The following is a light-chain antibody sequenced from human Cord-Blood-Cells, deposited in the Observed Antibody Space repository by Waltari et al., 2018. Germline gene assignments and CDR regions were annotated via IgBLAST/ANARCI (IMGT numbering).Light chain of an antibody. Sequence: QSALTQPASVSGSAGQSITIPCTGTRSDVGCYNYVSWYQQHPGKAPKPMIYDFSNRPSGVSNRFSGSKSCNTASLTISGLQAEDEADYYCSSYTSSSTLEVFGGGTKLTVL. V-gene: IGLV2-14*01. CDR3: SSYTSSSTLEV. J-gene: IGLJ2*01. CDR2: DFS. CDR1: RSDVGCYNY.